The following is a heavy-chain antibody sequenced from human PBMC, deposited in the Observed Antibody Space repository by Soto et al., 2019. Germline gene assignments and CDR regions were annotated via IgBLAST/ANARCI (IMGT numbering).Heavy chain of an antibody. J-gene: IGHJ6*02. Sequence: EVQLVESGGGLVQPGGSLRLSCAASGFTISDYWMHWVRQAPGKGLVWVSRIKFDGSSIRYADSVKSRFTISRDNAWNTLYLQMSSLRAEDTAVYYCARGLKNFYGVDVWGQGTTVTVTS. CDR1: GFTISDYW. CDR2: IKFDGSSI. CDR3: ARGLKNFYGVDV. V-gene: IGHV3-74*01.